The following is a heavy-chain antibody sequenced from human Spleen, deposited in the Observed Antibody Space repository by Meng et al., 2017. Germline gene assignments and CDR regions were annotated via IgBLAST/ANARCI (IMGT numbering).Heavy chain of an antibody. CDR2: INHSGST. V-gene: IGHV4-34*01. CDR3: ARGPTTMAHDFDY. Sequence: QLPPMEWGAGLLKPSVTLTLTGFFSVGSFSDYYWSWILPPPGKGLEWIGEINHSGSTNYNPSLESRATISVDTSQNNLSLKLSSVTAADSAVYYCARGPTTMAHDFDYWGQGTLVTVSS. CDR1: VGSFSDYY. J-gene: IGHJ4*02. D-gene: IGHD4-11*01.